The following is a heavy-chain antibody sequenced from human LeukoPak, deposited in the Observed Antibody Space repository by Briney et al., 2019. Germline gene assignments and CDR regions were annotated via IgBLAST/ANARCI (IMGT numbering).Heavy chain of an antibody. Sequence: GESLKISCNVSGYTFSNYWIGWVRQMPGKGLEWVGIIYPADSETRYSPSFQGQVTMSVDKSISTAYLQWSSLKASDTAMYYCARTISGSYYGLDYWGQGTLVTVSS. D-gene: IGHD1-26*01. CDR2: IYPADSET. CDR1: GYTFSNYW. V-gene: IGHV5-51*01. J-gene: IGHJ4*02. CDR3: ARTISGSYYGLDY.